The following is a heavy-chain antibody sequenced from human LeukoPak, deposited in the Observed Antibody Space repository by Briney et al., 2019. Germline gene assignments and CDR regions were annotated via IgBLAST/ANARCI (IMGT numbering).Heavy chain of an antibody. J-gene: IGHJ6*02. CDR3: ARVRYNSYSGMDL. CDR2: IHPDGST. CDR1: GFTFSDYW. D-gene: IGHD1-1*01. V-gene: IGHV3-74*01. Sequence: GGSLRLSCAASGFTFSDYWMHWVRQVPGKGLVWVSRIHPDGSTTYADSVKGRFTVSRDNAKNTLYLQMNSLRAEDTAAYYCARVRYNSYSGMDLWGQGATVTVS.